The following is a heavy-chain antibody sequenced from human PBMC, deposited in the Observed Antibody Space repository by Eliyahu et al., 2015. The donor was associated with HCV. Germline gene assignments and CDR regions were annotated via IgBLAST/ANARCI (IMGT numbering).Heavy chain of an antibody. J-gene: IGHJ4*02. CDR3: ARGGKFYYDSSGQSRDY. D-gene: IGHD3-22*01. Sequence: EVQLVESGGGLVQPGGSLRLSCAVSGFXFXSYWMSWVRQAPGKGVGGVANIKKDASEKYYGDSVRGRFTISRDNAKNSVYLQMNSLRAEDTAVYYCARGGKFYYDSSGQSRDYWGQGTLVTVSS. CDR1: GFXFXSYW. V-gene: IGHV3-7*01. CDR2: IKKDASEK.